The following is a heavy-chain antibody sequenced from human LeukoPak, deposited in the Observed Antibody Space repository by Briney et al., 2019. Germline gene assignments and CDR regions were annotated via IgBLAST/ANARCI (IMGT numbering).Heavy chain of an antibody. Sequence: GRSLRLSCAGSGFSFSRYWMAWVRQAPGKGLEWVASINQDVSRIHYVDSAKGRFTISRDNAKNSLFLQMNSLRVEDTAVYYCARLKDDVTKFDYWGRGTLVTVSS. CDR3: ARLKDDVTKFDY. V-gene: IGHV3-7*01. D-gene: IGHD2-8*01. CDR1: GFSFSRYW. J-gene: IGHJ4*02. CDR2: INQDVSRI.